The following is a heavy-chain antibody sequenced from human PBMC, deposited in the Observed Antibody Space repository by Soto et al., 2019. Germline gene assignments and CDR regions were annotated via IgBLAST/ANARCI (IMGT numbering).Heavy chain of an antibody. V-gene: IGHV1-18*01. D-gene: IGHD6-19*01. CDR2: ISAYNGNT. CDR1: GYTFTSYG. J-gene: IGHJ6*02. CDR3: ARGRNSSGWYPYYYYGMDV. Sequence: ASVKVSCKASGYTFTSYGISWVRQAPGQGLEWMGWISAYNGNTNYAQKLQGRVTMTTDKSTSTAYMELRSLRSDDTAVYYCARGRNSSGWYPYYYYGMDVWGQGTTVTVSS.